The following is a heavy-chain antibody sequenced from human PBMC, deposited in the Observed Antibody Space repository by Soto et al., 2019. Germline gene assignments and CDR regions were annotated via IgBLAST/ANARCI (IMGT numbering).Heavy chain of an antibody. V-gene: IGHV5-51*01. CDR2: FYPGDSNT. CDR3: ARRKYGNPSCHFEGVDA. CDR1: GYNFNLYL. Sequence: PGESLKISCQVSGYNFNLYLVSWVRQTPVKVLEWIGMFYPGDSNTRYSPSFQAQVTLSVDKSITTAYLQWDSLKSSETGVYYCARRKYGNPSCHFEGVDAWGEGTAVLVCS. J-gene: IGHJ6*04. D-gene: IGHD3-10*01.